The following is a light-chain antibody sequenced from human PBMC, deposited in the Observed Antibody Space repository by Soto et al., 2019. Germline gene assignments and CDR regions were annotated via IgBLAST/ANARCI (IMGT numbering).Light chain of an antibody. CDR1: QSISSC. Sequence: DIQMTQSPSSLSASVGDRVTITCLASQSISSCLNWYQQKPGKXYKXXIYAASSLQSGVPSRFSGTGSGTDFTLTISHLKPGDGETDEGQQRYSTPITFGKGTRLEIK. CDR2: AAS. CDR3: QQRYSTPIT. V-gene: IGKV1-39*01. J-gene: IGKJ5*01.